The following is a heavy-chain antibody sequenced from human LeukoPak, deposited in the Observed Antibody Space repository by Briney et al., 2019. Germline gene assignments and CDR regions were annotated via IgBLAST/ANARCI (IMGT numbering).Heavy chain of an antibody. D-gene: IGHD2-2*02. CDR3: ARGFCTSSSCYNDY. CDR1: RFTFSSYA. V-gene: IGHV3-30*04. CDR2: MSFDVNNK. J-gene: IGHJ4*02. Sequence: GRSLRLSCATSRFTFSSYAFHWVRQAPGKGLEWVATMSFDVNNKYYADSVRGRFTISRDNSKNTLYLQMNSLRAEDTAVYSCARGFCTSSSCYNDYWGQGTLVTVSS.